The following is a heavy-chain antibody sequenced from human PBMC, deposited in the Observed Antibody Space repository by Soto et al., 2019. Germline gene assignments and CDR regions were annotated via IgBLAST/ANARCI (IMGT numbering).Heavy chain of an antibody. CDR2: ISYDGSNK. D-gene: IGHD6-19*01. CDR1: GFTFSSHA. CDR3: ARQTSGQNQYYFDY. Sequence: QVQLVESGGGVVQPGRSLRLSCAASGFTFSSHAMHWVRQAPGKGLEWVAVISYDGSNKYYADSVKGRFTISRDNSKNTLYLQMNSLRAEDTAVYYCARQTSGQNQYYFDYWGQGTLVTVSS. V-gene: IGHV3-30-3*01. J-gene: IGHJ4*02.